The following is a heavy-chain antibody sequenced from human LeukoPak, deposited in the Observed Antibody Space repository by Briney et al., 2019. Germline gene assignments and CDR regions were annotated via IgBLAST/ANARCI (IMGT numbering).Heavy chain of an antibody. CDR3: ARLRFDSGRYLGAFDI. Sequence: PSETLSLTCTVSGGSISSYYWSWIRQPPGKGLEWIGYIYYSGSTNYNPSLKSRVTISVDTSKNQFSLKLSSVTAADTAVYYCARLRFDSGRYLGAFDIWGQGTMVTVSS. D-gene: IGHD6-19*01. J-gene: IGHJ3*02. CDR1: GGSISSYY. CDR2: IYYSGST. V-gene: IGHV4-59*08.